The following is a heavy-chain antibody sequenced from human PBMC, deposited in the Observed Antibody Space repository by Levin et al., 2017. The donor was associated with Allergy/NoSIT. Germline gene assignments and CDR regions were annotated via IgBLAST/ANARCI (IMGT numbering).Heavy chain of an antibody. J-gene: IGHJ4*02. D-gene: IGHD5-18*01. CDR3: ARGVYSSGGF. CDR2: INPNSGGP. CDR1: GYTFADYY. V-gene: IGHV1-2*02. Sequence: ASVKVSCKTSGYTFADYYIHWVRQAPGQGLEWMGWINPNSGGPNYAPKFRGRVTLTRDTSITTAYMELSSLTSDDTAVYYCARGVYSSGGFWGQGTLVTVSS.